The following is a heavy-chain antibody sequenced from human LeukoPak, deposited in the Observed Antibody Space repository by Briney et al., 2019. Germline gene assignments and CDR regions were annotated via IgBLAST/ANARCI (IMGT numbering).Heavy chain of an antibody. CDR3: ARDWVGYCSSTSCYTLGDYYYYYMDV. V-gene: IGHV1-69*04. CDR1: GGTFSSYT. CDR2: IIPILGIA. J-gene: IGHJ6*03. Sequence: SVKVSCKASGGTFSSYTISWVRQAPGQGLEWMGRIIPILGIANYAQKFQGRVTITADKSTCTAYMELSSLRSEDTAVYYCARDWVGYCSSTSCYTLGDYYYYYMDVWGKGTTVTVSS. D-gene: IGHD2-2*02.